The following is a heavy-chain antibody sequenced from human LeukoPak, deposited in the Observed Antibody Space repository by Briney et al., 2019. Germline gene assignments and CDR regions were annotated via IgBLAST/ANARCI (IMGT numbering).Heavy chain of an antibody. J-gene: IGHJ3*02. CDR3: ARRALGRGTIFGVVIAPGVAFGI. CDR2: INHSGST. D-gene: IGHD3-3*01. CDR1: GGSFSGYY. Sequence: SETLSLTCAVYGGSFSGYYWSWIRQPPGKGLEWIGEINHSGSTNYNPSLKSRVTISVDTSKNQFSLKLSSVTAADTAVYYCARRALGRGTIFGVVIAPGVAFGIWGQGTMVTVSS. V-gene: IGHV4-34*01.